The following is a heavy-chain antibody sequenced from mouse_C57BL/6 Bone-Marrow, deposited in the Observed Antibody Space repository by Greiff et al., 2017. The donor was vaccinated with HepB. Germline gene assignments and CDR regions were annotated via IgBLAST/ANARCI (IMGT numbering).Heavy chain of an antibody. V-gene: IGHV1-15*01. D-gene: IGHD3-1*01. CDR3: TRRKARNYFDY. CDR2: IDPETGGT. J-gene: IGHJ2*01. CDR1: GYTFTDYE. Sequence: QVQLQQSGAELVRPGASVTLSCKASGYTFTDYEMHWVKQTPVHGLEWIGAIDPETGGTAYNQKFKGKAILTADKSSSTAYMELRSLTSEDSAVYYCTRRKARNYFDYWGQGTTLTVSS.